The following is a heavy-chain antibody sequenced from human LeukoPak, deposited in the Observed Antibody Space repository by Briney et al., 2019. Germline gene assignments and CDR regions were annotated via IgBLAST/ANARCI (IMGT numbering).Heavy chain of an antibody. V-gene: IGHV3-7*01. CDR3: ARDKKRYCSGGSCSYYYYYYMDV. D-gene: IGHD2-15*01. Sequence: GGSLRLSCAASGFTFTTYWMSWVRQPPGKGLEWVANIKNDGGEKYYVDSVKGRFTISRDNAKNSLYLQMNSLRAEDTAVYYCARDKKRYCSGGSCSYYYYYYMDVWGKGTTVTVSS. CDR2: IKNDGGEK. CDR1: GFTFTTYW. J-gene: IGHJ6*03.